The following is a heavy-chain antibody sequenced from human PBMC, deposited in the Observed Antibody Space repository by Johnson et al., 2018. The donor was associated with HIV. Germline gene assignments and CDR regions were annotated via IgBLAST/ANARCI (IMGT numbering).Heavy chain of an antibody. Sequence: QVQMVESGGGVVQPGRSLRLSCAASGFIFTSHSMHWVRQAPGKGPEWVALISNDGIDKIYADSVKGRFTVSRDNSKNTLYLQMNSLTTEDKAVYYCARGNNSQSGAFDIWGQGTMVTVSS. D-gene: IGHD2/OR15-2a*01. CDR3: ARGNNSQSGAFDI. J-gene: IGHJ3*02. CDR2: ISNDGIDK. CDR1: GFIFTSHS. V-gene: IGHV3-30*04.